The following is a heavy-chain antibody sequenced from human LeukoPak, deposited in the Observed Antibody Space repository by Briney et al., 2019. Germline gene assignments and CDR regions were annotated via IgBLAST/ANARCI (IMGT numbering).Heavy chain of an antibody. CDR3: ARMDGFDM. V-gene: IGHV3-48*01. CDR1: GFTFSTYS. J-gene: IGHJ3*02. CDR2: ISSSSGSTI. Sequence: GGSLRLSCAASGFTFSTYSMNWVRQAPGKGLEWVSYISSSSGSTIYYADSVKGRFTTSRDNAKNSLYLQMNSLRAEDTAVYYCARMDGFDMWGQGTMVTVSS.